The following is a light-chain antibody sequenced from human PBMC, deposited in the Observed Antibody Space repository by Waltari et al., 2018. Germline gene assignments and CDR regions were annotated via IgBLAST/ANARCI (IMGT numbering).Light chain of an antibody. CDR2: LGS. CDR3: MQALQTPRT. J-gene: IGKJ1*01. V-gene: IGKV2-28*01. CDR1: PSLLHRDGCIY. Sequence: DIVMTQSPLSLPVTPGEPASISCRSSPSLLHRDGCIYLDWYLQKPGPSPQVLIYLGSNRASGVPDRFSGSGSGTDFTLKISRVEAEDVGVYYCMQALQTPRTFGQGTKVEIK.